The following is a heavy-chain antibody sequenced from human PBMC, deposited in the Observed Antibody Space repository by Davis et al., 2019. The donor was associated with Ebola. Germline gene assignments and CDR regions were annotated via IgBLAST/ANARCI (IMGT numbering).Heavy chain of an antibody. CDR1: GFTFGSYA. J-gene: IGHJ1*01. CDR2: LSGGSTTT. Sequence: GESLKISCAASGFTFGSYAMSWVRQARGKGLEWVSALSGGSTTTYYTDSVKGRFTISRDNAKNSLYLQMNSLRAEDTALYYCARAWYGGYATVNWGQGTLVTVSS. CDR3: ARAWYGGYATVN. V-gene: IGHV3-23*01. D-gene: IGHD5-12*01.